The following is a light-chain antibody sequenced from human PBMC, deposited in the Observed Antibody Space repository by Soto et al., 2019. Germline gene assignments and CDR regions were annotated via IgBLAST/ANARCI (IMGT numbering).Light chain of an antibody. CDR1: QSISRW. CDR2: DAS. CDR3: HTYCSYSLIT. J-gene: IGKJ5*01. Sequence: DIQMTHSPSTLSASVGDRVTITCRASQSISRWLAWYQQRPGKAPKLLIYDASSLESGVPSRFSGSGSGTGFTVTITSLHPDHCAPYYRHTYCSYSLITVGQGTRLQIK. V-gene: IGKV1-5*01.